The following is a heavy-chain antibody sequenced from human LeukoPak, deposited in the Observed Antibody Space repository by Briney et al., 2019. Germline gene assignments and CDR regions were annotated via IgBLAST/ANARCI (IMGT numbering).Heavy chain of an antibody. J-gene: IGHJ4*02. CDR3: ARAIYDKGALFDY. CDR1: GFTFDDYA. CDR2: ISWNSGSI. D-gene: IGHD3-22*01. V-gene: IGHV3-9*01. Sequence: GRSLRLSCAASGFTFDDYAMHWVRQAPGKGLEWVSGISWNSGSIGYADSVKGRFTISRDNAKNSLYLQMNSLRAEDTAVYYCARAIYDKGALFDYWGQGTLVTVSS.